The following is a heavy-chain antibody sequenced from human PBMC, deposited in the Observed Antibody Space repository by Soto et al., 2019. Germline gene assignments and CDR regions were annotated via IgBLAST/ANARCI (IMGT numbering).Heavy chain of an antibody. CDR2: ITSSGASI. CDR1: GFTFSSYS. CDR3: ARDGSERSREIGYYYYMDV. Sequence: EVQLVESGGGLVKPGGSLRLSCAASGFTFSSYSLNWVRQAPGKGLEWVSSITSSGASIYYADSVKGRFTISRDNAKNSQYLQMNSLRAEDTAVYYCARDGSERSREIGYYYYMDVWGKGTTATVSS. V-gene: IGHV3-21*01. J-gene: IGHJ6*03. D-gene: IGHD1-26*01.